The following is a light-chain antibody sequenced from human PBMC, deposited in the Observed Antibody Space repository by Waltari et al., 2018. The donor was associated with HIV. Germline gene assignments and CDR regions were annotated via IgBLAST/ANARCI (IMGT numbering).Light chain of an antibody. J-gene: IGLJ1*01. CDR3: SSYTSSSTYV. Sequence: QSALTQPASVSGSPGQSITIPCTGTSSDVGGYKYVSWYQQHPGKAPKLMIYEVTYRPSGVSNRFSGSKSGNTASLTISGLQAEDEADYYCSSYTSSSTYVFGTGTKVTVL. CDR2: EVT. V-gene: IGLV2-14*01. CDR1: SSDVGGYKY.